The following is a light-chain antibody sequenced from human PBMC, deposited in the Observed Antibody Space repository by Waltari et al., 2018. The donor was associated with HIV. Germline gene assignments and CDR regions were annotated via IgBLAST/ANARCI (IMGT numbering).Light chain of an antibody. Sequence: EIVMTQSPATLSVSPGERATLSCRASQSVSSNVAWYQQKPCQAPRLLIYGASTRATGVPARFSGSGSGTEFTLIISSLQSEDFAVYYCQQYTNRPPRTFGQGTKVEVK. CDR1: QSVSSN. CDR2: GAS. CDR3: QQYTNRPPRT. V-gene: IGKV3-15*01. J-gene: IGKJ1*01.